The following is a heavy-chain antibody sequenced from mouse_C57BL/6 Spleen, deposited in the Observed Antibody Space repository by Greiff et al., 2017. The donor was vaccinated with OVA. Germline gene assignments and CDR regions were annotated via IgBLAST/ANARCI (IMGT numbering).Heavy chain of an antibody. CDR3: ASGAYYSNHGGFDY. D-gene: IGHD2-5*01. CDR1: GYTFTDYA. J-gene: IGHJ2*01. V-gene: IGHV1-67*01. CDR2: ISTYYGDA. Sequence: VQLQQSGPELVRPGVSVKISCKGSGYTFTDYAMHWVKQSHAKSLEWIGVISTYYGDASYNQKFKGKATMTVDKSSSTAYMELARLTSEDSAVYYCASGAYYSNHGGFDYWGQGTTLTVSS.